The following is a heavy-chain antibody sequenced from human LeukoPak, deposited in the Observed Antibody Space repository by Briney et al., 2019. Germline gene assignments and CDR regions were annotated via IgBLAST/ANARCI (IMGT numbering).Heavy chain of an antibody. Sequence: PGRSLRLSCAASGFTFSSYGMHWVRQAPGKGLEWVAVIWYDGSNKYYADSVKGRFTISRDNSKNTLYLQMNSLRAEDTAVYYCARERGVAAAGEYYFDYRGQGTLVTVSS. V-gene: IGHV3-33*01. CDR1: GFTFSSYG. D-gene: IGHD6-13*01. CDR2: IWYDGSNK. J-gene: IGHJ4*02. CDR3: ARERGVAAAGEYYFDY.